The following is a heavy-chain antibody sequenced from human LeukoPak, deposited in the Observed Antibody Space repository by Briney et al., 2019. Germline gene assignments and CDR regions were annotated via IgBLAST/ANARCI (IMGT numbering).Heavy chain of an antibody. D-gene: IGHD3-16*02. CDR3: ARGVVPRLGELSSKPDA. V-gene: IGHV3-21*01. CDR1: GFTFSSYS. CDR2: ISSSSSYI. J-gene: IGHJ5*02. Sequence: GGSLRLSCAASGFTFSSYSMNWVRQARGKGLEWVSSISSSSSYIYYADSVKGRFTISRHNAKNSLYLKMNSVIAEDTAVYYCARGVVPRLGELSSKPDAWGQGTLVTVSS.